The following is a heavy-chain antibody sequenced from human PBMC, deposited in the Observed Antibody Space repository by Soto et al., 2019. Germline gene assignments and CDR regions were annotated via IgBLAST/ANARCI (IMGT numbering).Heavy chain of an antibody. V-gene: IGHV4-39*01. CDR1: GGSISSSSYY. Sequence: QLQLQESGPGLVKPSETLSLTCTVSGGSISSSSYYWGWIRQPPGKGLEWIGSLSYSGSTYYNPSRKSRVTISVDTSKNQFSLKLSSVTAADTAVYYCARQDYGDYSGAGWFDPWGQGTLVTVSS. CDR2: LSYSGST. D-gene: IGHD4-17*01. CDR3: ARQDYGDYSGAGWFDP. J-gene: IGHJ5*02.